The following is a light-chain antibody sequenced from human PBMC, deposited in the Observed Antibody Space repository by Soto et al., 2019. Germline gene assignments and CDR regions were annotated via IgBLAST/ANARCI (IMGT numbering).Light chain of an antibody. CDR3: QQHNNWPLT. Sequence: EILMTQSPATLSVSPGERATLSCRASQSVSSSLAWYQHKPGQAPRLLIYAASTRATGVPARFSGSGSGTEFTLTLSSLQSEDFAVYYCQQHNNWPLTFGQGTKVEIK. J-gene: IGKJ1*01. CDR2: AAS. CDR1: QSVSSS. V-gene: IGKV3-15*01.